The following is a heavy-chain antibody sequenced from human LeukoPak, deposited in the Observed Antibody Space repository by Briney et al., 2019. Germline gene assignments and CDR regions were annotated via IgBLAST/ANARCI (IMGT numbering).Heavy chain of an antibody. J-gene: IGHJ4*02. CDR3: AKEGTGTTYFDY. D-gene: IGHD1-14*01. V-gene: IGHV3-23*01. CDR1: GFTVSSNY. Sequence: PGGSLRLSCAASGFTVSSNYMSWVRQAPGKGLEWVSAISGSGGSTYYADSVKGRFTISRDNSKNTLYLQMNSLRAEDTAVYYCAKEGTGTTYFDYWGQGTLVTVSS. CDR2: ISGSGGST.